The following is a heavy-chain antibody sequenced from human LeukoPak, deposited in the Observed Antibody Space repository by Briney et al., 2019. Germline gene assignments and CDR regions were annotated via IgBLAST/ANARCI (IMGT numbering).Heavy chain of an antibody. V-gene: IGHV4-38-2*02. J-gene: IGHJ4*02. D-gene: IGHD1-26*01. CDR2: IYHSGST. CDR1: GYSISSGYY. Sequence: SETLSLTCTVSGYSISSGYYWGWIRQPPGKGLEWIGSIYHSGSTYYNPSLKSRVTISVDTSKNQFSLKLSSVTAADTAVYYCARDIDGPMGDFDYWGQGTLVTVSS. CDR3: ARDIDGPMGDFDY.